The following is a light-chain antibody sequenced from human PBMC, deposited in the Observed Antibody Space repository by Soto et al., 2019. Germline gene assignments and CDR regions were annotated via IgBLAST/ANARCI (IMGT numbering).Light chain of an antibody. CDR1: SSNIGSNT. CDR3: AAWDDSLNGPYVV. Sequence: QSVLTQPPSASGTPGQRVTISCSGSSSNIGSNTVNWYQQLPGTAPKLLIYSNNQRPSGVPDRFSGSKSGTSASLANSGLQSEDEADYYCAAWDDSLNGPYVVFGGGTKLTVL. CDR2: SNN. J-gene: IGLJ2*01. V-gene: IGLV1-44*01.